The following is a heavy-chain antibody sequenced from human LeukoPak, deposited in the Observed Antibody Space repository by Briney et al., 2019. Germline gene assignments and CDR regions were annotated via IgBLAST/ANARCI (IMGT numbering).Heavy chain of an antibody. D-gene: IGHD3-16*01. CDR3: ARRHLGHKYDYVWGSYQNAFDI. J-gene: IGHJ3*02. V-gene: IGHV4-59*08. Sequence: SETLSLTCTASGGSISSYYWSWIRQPPGKGLEWIGYIYYSGSTNYNPSLKSRVTISVDTSKNQFSLKLSSVTAADTAVYYCARRHLGHKYDYVWGSYQNAFDIWGQGTMVTVSS. CDR1: GGSISSYY. CDR2: IYYSGST.